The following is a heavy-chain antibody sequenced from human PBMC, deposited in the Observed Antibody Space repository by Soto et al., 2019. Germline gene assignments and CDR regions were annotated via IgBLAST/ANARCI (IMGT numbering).Heavy chain of an antibody. CDR2: ISGGSTST. CDR3: ATDRKSFDY. V-gene: IGHV3-23*01. Sequence: GGSLRLSCAASGIAFSGYAMIWVRQAPGKGLEWVSAISGGSTSTYYADSVKGRFTISRDNSKNTLYLQMNSLRADDTAVYYCATDRKSFDYWGQGTLVTVSS. CDR1: GIAFSGYA. J-gene: IGHJ4*02.